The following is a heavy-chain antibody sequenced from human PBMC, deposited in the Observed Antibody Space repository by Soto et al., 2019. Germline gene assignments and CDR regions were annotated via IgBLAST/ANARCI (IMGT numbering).Heavy chain of an antibody. Sequence: QVQLQESGPGLVKPSETLSLTCTVSGGSINTYYWTWIRQPPGKGLEWIGYIFYRGDTDYNPSLKSRVTMSVDTSKNQFSLKLTSVTAAATAVYYCARREVTTLFDPWGQGTLVTVSS. CDR3: ARREVTTLFDP. J-gene: IGHJ5*02. D-gene: IGHD4-4*01. V-gene: IGHV4-59*01. CDR2: IFYRGDT. CDR1: GGSINTYY.